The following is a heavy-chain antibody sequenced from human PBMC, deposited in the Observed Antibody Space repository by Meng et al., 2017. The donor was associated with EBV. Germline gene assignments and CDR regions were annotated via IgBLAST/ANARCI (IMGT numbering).Heavy chain of an antibody. Sequence: VQWGRASAEGKNPGASVKVSCKTSGGPFRYYAISWVRQAPGQGLEWLGGFLPRLGAPNYAQKFHGRVKITADESTSTHYMDLSSLRSEDTAIYYCASESGRGYTPDYWGQGTLVTVSS. CDR3: ASESGRGYTPDY. CDR2: FLPRLGAP. D-gene: IGHD3-10*01. V-gene: IGHV1-69*01. CDR1: GGPFRYYA. J-gene: IGHJ4*02.